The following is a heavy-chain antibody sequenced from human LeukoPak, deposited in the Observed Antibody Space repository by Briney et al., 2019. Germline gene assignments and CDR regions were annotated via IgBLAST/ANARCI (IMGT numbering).Heavy chain of an antibody. CDR2: ISAYNGNT. D-gene: IGHD2-2*01. Sequence: GASVKVSCKASGYTFTGYYMHWVRQAPGQGLEWMGWISAYNGNTNYAQKLQGRVTMTTDTSTSTAYMELRSLRSDDTAVYYCARYCSSTSCYSGDAFDIWGQGIMVTVSS. J-gene: IGHJ3*02. V-gene: IGHV1-18*04. CDR3: ARYCSSTSCYSGDAFDI. CDR1: GYTFTGYY.